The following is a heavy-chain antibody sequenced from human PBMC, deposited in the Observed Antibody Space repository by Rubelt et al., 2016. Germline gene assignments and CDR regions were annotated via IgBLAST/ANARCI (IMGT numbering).Heavy chain of an antibody. J-gene: IGHJ4*02. D-gene: IGHD3-9*01. V-gene: IGHV4-4*07. CDR3: ARGPNFVFDY. CDR2: IYTSGST. Sequence: WSWIRQPAGKGLEWIGRIYTSGSTNYNPSLKSRVTMSVDTSKNQFSLKLSSVTAADTAVYYCARGPNFVFDYWGQGTLVTVSS.